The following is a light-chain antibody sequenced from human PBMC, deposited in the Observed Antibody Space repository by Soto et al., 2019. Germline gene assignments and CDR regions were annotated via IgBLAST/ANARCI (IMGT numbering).Light chain of an antibody. Sequence: EIVMTQSPGTLSVSPGERATLSCRASQSASINLAWYQQKPGQAPRLLIYDASTRATGIPARFSGSGSGTEFTLTISSLQSKDFAVYYCQQYNNWHPLTFGGGTKVEIK. CDR3: QQYNNWHPLT. V-gene: IGKV3D-15*01. J-gene: IGKJ4*01. CDR2: DAS. CDR1: QSASIN.